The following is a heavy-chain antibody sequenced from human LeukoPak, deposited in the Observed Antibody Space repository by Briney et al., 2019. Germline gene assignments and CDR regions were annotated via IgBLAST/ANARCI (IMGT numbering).Heavy chain of an antibody. V-gene: IGHV3-7*01. Sequence: GGSLRLSCAASGFTFSSYLMSWVRQAPGKGLEWVANIKQDGSEKYYVDSVKGRFTISRDNAKNSLYLQMNSLRAEDTAVYYCARDAYYDFWSGYYLGLYYFDHWGQGTLVTVSS. J-gene: IGHJ4*02. D-gene: IGHD3-3*01. CDR1: GFTFSSYL. CDR2: IKQDGSEK. CDR3: ARDAYYDFWSGYYLGLYYFDH.